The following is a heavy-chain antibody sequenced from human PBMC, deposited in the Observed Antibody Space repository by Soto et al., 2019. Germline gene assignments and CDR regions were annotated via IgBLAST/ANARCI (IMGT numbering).Heavy chain of an antibody. CDR3: ARDSGAKLSSS. V-gene: IGHV1-69*13. D-gene: IGHD6-13*01. Sequence: SVKVSCKASGGTFSSYRFNWVRQARGQGLEWLGGIVPIYRTADYAQKFQGRVTITAGESTRTVYMELSSLKSQDTALYYCARDSGAKLSSSWGQGTLVTVSS. J-gene: IGHJ4*02. CDR2: IVPIYRTA. CDR1: GGTFSSYR.